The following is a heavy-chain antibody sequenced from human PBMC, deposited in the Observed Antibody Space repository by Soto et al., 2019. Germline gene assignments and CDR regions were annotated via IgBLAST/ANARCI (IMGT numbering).Heavy chain of an antibody. CDR3: AKGGSSSWYRGFWFDP. Sequence: SLRLSCAASGFTFSSYAMSWVRQAPGKGLEWVSAISGSGGSTYYADSVKGRFTISRDNSKNTLYLQMNSLRAEDTAVYYCAKGGSSSWYRGFWFDPWGQGTLVTVSS. CDR1: GFTFSSYA. CDR2: ISGSGGST. V-gene: IGHV3-23*01. D-gene: IGHD6-13*01. J-gene: IGHJ5*02.